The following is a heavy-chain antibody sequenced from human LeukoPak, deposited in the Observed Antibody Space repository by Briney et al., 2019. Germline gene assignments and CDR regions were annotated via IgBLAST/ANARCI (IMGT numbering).Heavy chain of an antibody. CDR1: GYTFTGYY. V-gene: IGHV1-2*02. CDR2: INPNSGGT. J-gene: IGHJ4*02. Sequence: GASVKVSCKASGYTFTGYYMHWVRQAPGQGLEWMGWINPNSGGTNYAQKFQGRVTMTRDTSIITAYMELSRLRSDDTAVYYCARHNYYDSSGLDYWGQGTLVTVSS. CDR3: ARHNYYDSSGLDY. D-gene: IGHD3-22*01.